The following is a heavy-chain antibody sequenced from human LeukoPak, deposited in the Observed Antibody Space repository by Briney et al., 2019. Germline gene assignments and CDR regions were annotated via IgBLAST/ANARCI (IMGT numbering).Heavy chain of an antibody. J-gene: IGHJ3*02. CDR3: ARRFSGGITTPSRAFDI. CDR2: IYYSGST. D-gene: IGHD1-26*01. Sequence: SETLSLTCTVSGGSISGYYWSWIRQPPGKGLEWIGYIYYSGSTNYNPSLKSRVTISVDTSKNQFSLKLSSVTAADTAVYYCARRFSGGITTPSRAFDIWGQGTMVTVSS. CDR1: GGSISGYY. V-gene: IGHV4-59*08.